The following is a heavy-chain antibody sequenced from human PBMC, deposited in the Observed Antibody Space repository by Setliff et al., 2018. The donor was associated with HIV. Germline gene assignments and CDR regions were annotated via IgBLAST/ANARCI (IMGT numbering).Heavy chain of an antibody. CDR2: TYYSGRT. CDR1: GGSISSSSYY. V-gene: IGHV4-39*07. J-gene: IGHJ4*02. CDR3: ARGINNWRRLWGY. Sequence: KPSETLSLTCTVSGGSISSSSYYWGWIRQPPGKGLEWIGYTYYSGRTNYNPSLKTIVTISSATSQNQFSLTLTSLTAADTAVYFCARGINNWRRLWGYWGQGTRVTSPQ. D-gene: IGHD2-21*02.